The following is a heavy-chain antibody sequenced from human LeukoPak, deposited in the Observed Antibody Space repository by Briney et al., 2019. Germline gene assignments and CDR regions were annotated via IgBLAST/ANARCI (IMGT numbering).Heavy chain of an antibody. Sequence: PGGSLRLSCAASGFTFDDYAMHWVRQAPGKGLEWVSGISWNSGSIGYADSVKGRFTISRGNAKNSLYLQMNSLRAEDTALYYCAKDTCSGGSCGGKFDYWGQGTLVTVSS. CDR1: GFTFDDYA. V-gene: IGHV3-9*01. D-gene: IGHD2-15*01. J-gene: IGHJ4*02. CDR2: ISWNSGSI. CDR3: AKDTCSGGSCGGKFDY.